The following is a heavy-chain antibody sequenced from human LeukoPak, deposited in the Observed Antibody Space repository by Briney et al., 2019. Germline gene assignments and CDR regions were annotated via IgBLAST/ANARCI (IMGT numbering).Heavy chain of an antibody. CDR1: GGSISTYY. J-gene: IGHJ3*02. V-gene: IGHV4-59*01. D-gene: IGHD3-22*01. CDR3: ARGFGYDSTGYRAFDI. CDR2: IDYSGST. Sequence: PSETLSLTCTVSGGSISTYYWNWIRQPPGKGLECIGYIDYSGSTNYNPSLKRRVAISVDTSKTHFSLKLNSVTAADTAVYYCARGFGYDSTGYRAFDIWGQGTMVTVSS.